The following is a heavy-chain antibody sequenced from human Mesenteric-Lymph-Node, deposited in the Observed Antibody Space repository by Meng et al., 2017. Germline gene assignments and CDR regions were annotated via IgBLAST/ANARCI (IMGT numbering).Heavy chain of an antibody. CDR1: GGSLSDYH. J-gene: IGHJ4*02. Sequence: VQPQQWGAGLLKPSETLSLTCGVYGGSLSDYHWNWIRQPPGKGLEWIGQINPSGDTNYSPSLKSRVTISVDTSKNQFSLKLNSVTAADTAVYYCARRGSRNGWSIDYWGQGTLVTVSS. CDR3: ARRGSRNGWSIDY. V-gene: IGHV4-34*01. CDR2: INPSGDT. D-gene: IGHD2-15*01.